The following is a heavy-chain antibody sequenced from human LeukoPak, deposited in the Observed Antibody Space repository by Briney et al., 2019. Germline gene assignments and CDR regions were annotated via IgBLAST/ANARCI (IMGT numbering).Heavy chain of an antibody. Sequence: SETLSLTCTVSGGSISSGGYYWSWIRQPAGKGLEWIGRIYTSGSTNYNPSLKSRVTMSVDTSKNQFSLKLSSVTAADTAVYYCARSYSNYANAFDIWGQGTMVTVSS. D-gene: IGHD4-11*01. CDR3: ARSYSNYANAFDI. J-gene: IGHJ3*02. CDR2: IYTSGST. V-gene: IGHV4-61*02. CDR1: GGSISSGGYY.